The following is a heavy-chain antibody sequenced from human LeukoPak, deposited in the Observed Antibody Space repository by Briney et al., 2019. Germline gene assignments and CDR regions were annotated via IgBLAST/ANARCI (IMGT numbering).Heavy chain of an antibody. CDR2: IKSKTDGGTA. CDR1: GFTFSNAW. D-gene: IGHD6-19*01. V-gene: IGHV3-15*07. J-gene: IGHJ4*02. CDR3: STVLIPSSGFKALRD. Sequence: PGGSLRLSCAASGFTFSNAWMHWVRQAPGKGLEWVGRIKSKTDGGTADYAAPVKGRFTISRDDSKNTLHLQMNSLKIEDTAVYYCSTVLIPSSGFKALRDWGQGTLVTVS.